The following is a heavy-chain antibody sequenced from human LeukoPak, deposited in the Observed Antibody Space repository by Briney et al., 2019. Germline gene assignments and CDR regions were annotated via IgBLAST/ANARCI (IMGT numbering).Heavy chain of an antibody. CDR2: FSGGGDS. J-gene: IGHJ4*02. D-gene: IGHD3-22*01. CDR3: AKEVDRHLDLKY. V-gene: IGHV3-23*01. Sequence: PGGSLRLSCVGSGFTSIAYALTWARQAPGKGLEWVSAFSGGGDSFYADSVKGRFTISRDTSNKILYLRMSSLRAEDTAVYYCAKEVDRHLDLKYWGQGALVTVSS. CDR1: GFTSIAYA.